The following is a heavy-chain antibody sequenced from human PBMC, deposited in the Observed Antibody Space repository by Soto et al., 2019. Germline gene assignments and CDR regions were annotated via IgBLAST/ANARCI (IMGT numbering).Heavy chain of an antibody. J-gene: IGHJ1*01. Sequence: EVQLVESGGGLIQPGGYLRLSCADSGFTVSSNYMSWVRQAPGKGLEWVSVIYSGGSTYYADSVKGRFTISRDNSKNTLYLQMNSLRAEDTAVYYCARDRVESGYPEYFQHWGQGTLVTVSS. CDR3: ARDRVESGYPEYFQH. CDR2: IYSGGST. V-gene: IGHV3-53*01. CDR1: GFTVSSNY. D-gene: IGHD3-22*01.